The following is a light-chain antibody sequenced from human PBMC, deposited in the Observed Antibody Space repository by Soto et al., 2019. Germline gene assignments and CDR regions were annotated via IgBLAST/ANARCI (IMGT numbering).Light chain of an antibody. Sequence: DIQMTQSPSSLSASVGDRVTITCRASQSISFYLHWYQQKPGKAPYLLIYGATSLQSGVPSRFSGSGSGTESTLTISSLQTEDFATYYCQQRDSTPYTFGQGTKLEI. J-gene: IGKJ2*01. CDR2: GAT. CDR3: QQRDSTPYT. V-gene: IGKV1-39*01. CDR1: QSISFY.